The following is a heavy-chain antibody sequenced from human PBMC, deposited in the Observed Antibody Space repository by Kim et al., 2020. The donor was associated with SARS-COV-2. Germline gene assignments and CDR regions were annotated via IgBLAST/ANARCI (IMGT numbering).Heavy chain of an antibody. V-gene: IGHV3-30*09. CDR2: ISYDENYK. CDR3: ARGRLFGES. Sequence: GGSLRLSCAGSGFTFSSYSLLWVRQAPGKGLEWVAVISYDENYKDYADSVKGRFAISRDNSKNTVYLLMNSLRPEDTAVYYCARGRLFGESCGQGTLVTVSS. CDR1: GFTFSSYS. D-gene: IGHD3-10*01. J-gene: IGHJ5*02.